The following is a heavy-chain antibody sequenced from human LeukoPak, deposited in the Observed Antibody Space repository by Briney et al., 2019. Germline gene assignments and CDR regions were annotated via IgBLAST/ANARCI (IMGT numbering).Heavy chain of an antibody. CDR3: ARHPTGYPNWFDS. Sequence: SETLSLTRSVSGGSISSTAYNWGWIRQPPGKGLEWIATVHYSGTTYYNPSLKSRGTISVDTSKNQFSLKLTSVAAADTAVYYCARHPTGYPNWFDSWGQGTLVTVSS. D-gene: IGHD5-18*01. J-gene: IGHJ5*01. CDR2: VHYSGTT. V-gene: IGHV4-39*01. CDR1: GGSISSTAYN.